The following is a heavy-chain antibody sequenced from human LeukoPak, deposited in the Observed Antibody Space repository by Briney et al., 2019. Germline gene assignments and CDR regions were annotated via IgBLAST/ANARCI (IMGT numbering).Heavy chain of an antibody. V-gene: IGHV3-53*01. Sequence: GGSLRLSCAVSGFSVSINYMRWVRQAPGKGLEWVSIIYSAGSIYYADSVKGRFTISRDNSKNTLFLQMNSLRAEDTAVYYCARQPHYYDSSGYYYWGQGTLVTVST. CDR1: GFSVSINY. D-gene: IGHD3-22*01. CDR2: IYSAGSI. CDR3: ARQPHYYDSSGYYY. J-gene: IGHJ4*02.